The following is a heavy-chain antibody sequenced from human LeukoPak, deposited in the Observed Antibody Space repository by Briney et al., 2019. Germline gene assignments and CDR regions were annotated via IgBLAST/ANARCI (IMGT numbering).Heavy chain of an antibody. CDR1: GFTFGGYG. CDR3: TRYNNDHFDY. CDR2: IAYDGSRA. J-gene: IGHJ4*02. D-gene: IGHD1-14*01. V-gene: IGHV3-33*01. Sequence: GGSLRLSCAGAGFTFGGYGMHWFRQTPGKGLEWVAVIAYDGSRAFYADSVKGRFTISRDNYKNTMSVQMDDLRAEDTAVYYCTRYNNDHFDYWGQGTLVTVSS.